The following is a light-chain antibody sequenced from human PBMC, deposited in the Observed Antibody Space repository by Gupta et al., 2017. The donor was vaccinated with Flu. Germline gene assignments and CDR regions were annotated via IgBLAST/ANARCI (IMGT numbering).Light chain of an antibody. J-gene: IGKJ3*01. V-gene: IGKV4-1*01. CDR2: WAS. Sequence: NCKSSQSVFYSLNNKNYLAWYQHKSGQPPKLLFDWASTRESGVPDRFSASGSGADFTLTISSLQAEDVAVYYCHQYYNNPFTFGPGTKVEVK. CDR1: QSVFYSLNNKNY. CDR3: HQYYNNPFT.